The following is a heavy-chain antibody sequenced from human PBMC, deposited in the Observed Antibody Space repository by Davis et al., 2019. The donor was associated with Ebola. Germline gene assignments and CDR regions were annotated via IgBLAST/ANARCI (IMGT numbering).Heavy chain of an antibody. V-gene: IGHV3-11*01. CDR2: ISSSGSTI. CDR1: GFTFSDYY. CDR3: ASDPYSSSSESGWFDP. J-gene: IGHJ5*02. Sequence: PGGSLRLSCAASGFTFSDYYMSWIRQAPGKGLEWVSYISSSGSTIYYADSVKGRFTISRDNAKNSLYLQMNSLRAEDTAVYYCASDPYSSSSESGWFDPWGQGTLVTASS. D-gene: IGHD6-6*01.